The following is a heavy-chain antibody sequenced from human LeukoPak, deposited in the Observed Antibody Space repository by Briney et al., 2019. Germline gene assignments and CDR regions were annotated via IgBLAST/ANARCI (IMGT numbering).Heavy chain of an antibody. D-gene: IGHD3-22*01. V-gene: IGHV4-30-4*01. CDR3: ARPYYYDSRIDP. J-gene: IGHJ5*02. CDR2: MYYSGST. CDR1: GGSISSGDYY. Sequence: SQTLSLTCTVSGGSISSGDYYWSWIRQPPGKGLGWIAYMYYSGSTYYNPSLKSRVTMSADTSKNQFSLKLSSVTAADTAVYYCARPYYYDSRIDPWGQGTLVTVSS.